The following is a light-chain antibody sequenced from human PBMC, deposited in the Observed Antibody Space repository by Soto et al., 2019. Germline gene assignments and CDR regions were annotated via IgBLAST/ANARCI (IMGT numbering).Light chain of an antibody. V-gene: IGKV1-39*01. CDR3: QHSDDSALT. CDR2: AAS. CDR1: QSISTY. J-gene: IGKJ4*01. Sequence: DIQMTQSPSSLSAFVGDRVTITCRASQSISTYLNWYQQKPGNAPRVLIYAASRLESGVPSRFSGSGSWTDFILTINSLQPEDLGTYYCQHSDDSALTFGGGTKVEIK.